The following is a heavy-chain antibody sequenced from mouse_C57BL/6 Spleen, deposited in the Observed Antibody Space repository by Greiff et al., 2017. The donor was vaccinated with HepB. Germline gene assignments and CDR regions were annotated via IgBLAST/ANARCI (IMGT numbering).Heavy chain of an antibody. Sequence: VQLKESGPELVKPGASVKMSCKASGYTFTDYNMHWVKQSHGKSLEWIGYINPNNGGTSYNQKFKGKATLTVNKSSSTAYMELRSLTSEDSAVYYCARGSYYYGSSYWGQGTTLTVSS. V-gene: IGHV1-22*01. CDR3: ARGSYYYGSSY. D-gene: IGHD1-1*01. CDR2: INPNNGGT. CDR1: GYTFTDYN. J-gene: IGHJ2*01.